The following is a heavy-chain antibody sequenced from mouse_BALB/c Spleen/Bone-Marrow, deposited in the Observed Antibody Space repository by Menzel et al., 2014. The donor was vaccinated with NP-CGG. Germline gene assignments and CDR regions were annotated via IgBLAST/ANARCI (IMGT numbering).Heavy chain of an antibody. CDR3: ARPRGNYAMDY. CDR1: GFDFSRYW. V-gene: IGHV4-1*02. Sequence: EVMLVESGGGQVQPGGSLKLSCAASGFDFSRYWMSWVRQAPGKGLEWIGEINPDSSTINYTPSLKDKFIISRDNAKNTLHLQMSKVGSEDTALYYCARPRGNYAMDYWGQGTSVTVSS. J-gene: IGHJ4*01. CDR2: INPDSSTI.